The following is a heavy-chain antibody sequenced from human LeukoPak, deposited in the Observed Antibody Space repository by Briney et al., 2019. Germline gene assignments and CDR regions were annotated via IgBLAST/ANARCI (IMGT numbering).Heavy chain of an antibody. J-gene: IGHJ5*02. CDR3: AKIVGATTGWFDP. CDR2: ISADIGHT. V-gene: IGHV1-18*01. Sequence: ASVKVSCKASGYNLTSYSISWVRQAPGQGLEWMGWISADIGHTIYAQKLQGRVTMATDTSTSTAYMELRSLRSDDTAVYFCAKIVGATTGWFDPWGQGTLVTVSS. CDR1: GYNLTSYS. D-gene: IGHD1-26*01.